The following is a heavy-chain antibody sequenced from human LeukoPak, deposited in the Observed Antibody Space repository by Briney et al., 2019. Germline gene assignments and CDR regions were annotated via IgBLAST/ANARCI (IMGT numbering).Heavy chain of an antibody. CDR1: GDSLRKSTFY. Sequence: SETLSLTCTVSGDSLRKSTFYWVWIRQPPGKGLEWIGSIYYSGGADYNPSLQSRVTISVDTSKNQFSLKLSSVTAADTAVYYCARVKRAQQLAYLDYWGQGTLVTVSS. CDR3: ARVKRAQQLAYLDY. V-gene: IGHV4-39*07. CDR2: IYYSGGA. D-gene: IGHD6-13*01. J-gene: IGHJ4*02.